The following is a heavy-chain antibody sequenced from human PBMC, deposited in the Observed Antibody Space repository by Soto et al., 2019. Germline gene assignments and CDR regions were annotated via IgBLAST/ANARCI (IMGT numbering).Heavy chain of an antibody. Sequence: EVQLVESGGDLLQPGGSLRLSCAGFGFSLDDYTLHWVRQAPGKGLEGVSGITWNSDIRAYAASVRGRFTVSKDSANNSLYLKMNSLRIEDTALYYCAKGVRRNWNALDVWGQGTAVIVSS. J-gene: IGHJ6*02. V-gene: IGHV3-9*01. CDR1: GFSLDDYT. CDR3: AKGVRRNWNALDV. D-gene: IGHD1-1*01. CDR2: ITWNSDIR.